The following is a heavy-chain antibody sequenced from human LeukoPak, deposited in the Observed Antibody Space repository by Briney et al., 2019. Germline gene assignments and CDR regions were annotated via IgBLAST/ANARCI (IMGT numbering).Heavy chain of an antibody. CDR1: GFTFSSYA. J-gene: IGHJ2*01. V-gene: IGHV3-30-3*01. CDR2: IAYDGINK. Sequence: GRSLRLPCAASGFTFSSYAIHWVRQAPGKGLEWVAVIAYDGINKYYADSVKGRFTISRDNAKNTLYLQMNSLRAEDTAVYYCASPLRYCSGGSCYHYWYFDLWGRGTLVTVSS. CDR3: ASPLRYCSGGSCYHYWYFDL. D-gene: IGHD2-15*01.